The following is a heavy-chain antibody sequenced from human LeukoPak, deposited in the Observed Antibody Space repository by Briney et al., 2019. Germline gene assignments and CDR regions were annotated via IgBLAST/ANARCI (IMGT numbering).Heavy chain of an antibody. CDR3: ASTFPYCGGGSCAL. J-gene: IGHJ4*02. CDR2: ISWDGGST. CDR1: GFTFDDYA. Sequence: GGSLRLSCAASGFTFDDYAMHWVRQAPGKGLEWVSLISWDGGSTYYADSVKGRFTISRENSKNSLYLQMNSLRAEDTAIYYWASTFPYCGGGSCALGGQGTLVTVSS. D-gene: IGHD2-15*01. V-gene: IGHV3-43D*03.